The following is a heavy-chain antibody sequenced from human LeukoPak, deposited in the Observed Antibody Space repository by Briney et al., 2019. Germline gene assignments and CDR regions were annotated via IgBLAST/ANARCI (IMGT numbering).Heavy chain of an antibody. CDR2: ISSSSSYI. CDR3: ARVAVAAFDY. CDR1: GFTXSSYS. J-gene: IGHJ4*02. V-gene: IGHV3-21*01. D-gene: IGHD6-19*01. Sequence: LSCAAXGFTXSSYSMNWVRQAPGKGLEWVSSISSSSSYIYYADSVKGRFTISRDNAKNSLYLQMNSLRAEDTAVYYCARVAVAAFDYWGQGTLVTVSS.